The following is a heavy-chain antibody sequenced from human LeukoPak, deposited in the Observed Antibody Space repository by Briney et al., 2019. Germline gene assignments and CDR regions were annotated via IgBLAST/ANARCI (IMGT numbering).Heavy chain of an antibody. D-gene: IGHD4-17*01. CDR1: GYTFTSYD. CDR2: MNPNSGNT. CDR3: ARVGDYEASNDY. Sequence: ASVKVSCKASGYTFTSYDINWVRQATGQGLEWMGWMNPNSGNTGYAQKFQGRVTMTRNTSITTAYMELSSLRSEDTAVYYCARVGDYEASNDYWGQGTLVTVSS. V-gene: IGHV1-8*01. J-gene: IGHJ4*02.